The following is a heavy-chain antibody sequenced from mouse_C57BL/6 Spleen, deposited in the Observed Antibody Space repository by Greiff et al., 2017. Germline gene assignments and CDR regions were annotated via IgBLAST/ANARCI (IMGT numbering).Heavy chain of an antibody. CDR1: GYSFTGYY. Sequence: DVKLVESGPELVKPGASVKISCKASGYSFTGYYMNWVKQSPEKSLEWIGEINPSTGGTTYNQKFKAKATLTVDKSSSTAYMQLKSLTSEDSAVYYCAREKDGTRFAYWGQGTLVTVSA. CDR2: INPSTGGT. D-gene: IGHD2-1*01. J-gene: IGHJ3*01. V-gene: IGHV1-42*01. CDR3: AREKDGTRFAY.